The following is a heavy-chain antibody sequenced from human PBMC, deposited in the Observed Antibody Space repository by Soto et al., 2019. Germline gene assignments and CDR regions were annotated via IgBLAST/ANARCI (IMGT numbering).Heavy chain of an antibody. D-gene: IGHD6-19*01. CDR2: IYYSGST. CDR3: ARQPYTANSSGWYSPS. CDR1: GGSISSSSYY. J-gene: IGHJ5*02. Sequence: SETLSLTCTVSGGSISSSSYYWGWIRQPPGKGLEWIGSIYYSGSTYYNPSLKSRVTISVDTSKNQFSLKLSSVTAADTAVYYCARQPYTANSSGWYSPSWGQGTLVTVSS. V-gene: IGHV4-39*01.